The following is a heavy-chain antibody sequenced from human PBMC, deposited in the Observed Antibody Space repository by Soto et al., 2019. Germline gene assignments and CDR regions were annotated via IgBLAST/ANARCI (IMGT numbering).Heavy chain of an antibody. V-gene: IGHV3-9*01. D-gene: IGHD3-3*01. J-gene: IGHJ4*02. CDR3: AKDQTLITIFGVVPPDPLC. Sequence: EVQLVESGGGLVQPGRSLRLSCAASGFTFDDYAMHWVRQAPGKGLEWVAGISWNSGSIGYADSVKGRFTISRDNAKNSLYLQMNSLRAEDTALYYCAKDQTLITIFGVVPPDPLCWGQGTLVTVSS. CDR1: GFTFDDYA. CDR2: ISWNSGSI.